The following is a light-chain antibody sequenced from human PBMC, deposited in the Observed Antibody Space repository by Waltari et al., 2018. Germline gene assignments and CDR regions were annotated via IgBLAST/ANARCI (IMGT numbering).Light chain of an antibody. Sequence: QSALTQPPSASGSTGQSVTLSCTGTSSDVGGYSSVSWYQQHPGTAPTLLIFEVNKRPSGVPDRFSGSKSGNTASLTVSGLQTEDEGIYYCSSYAGSNNFVVFGGGTKLTVL. V-gene: IGLV2-8*01. CDR2: EVN. CDR1: SSDVGGYSS. CDR3: SSYAGSNNFVV. J-gene: IGLJ2*01.